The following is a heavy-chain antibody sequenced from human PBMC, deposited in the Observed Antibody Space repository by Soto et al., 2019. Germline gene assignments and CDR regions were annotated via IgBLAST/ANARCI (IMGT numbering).Heavy chain of an antibody. Sequence: QVQLQESGPGLVKPSGTLSVTCAVSGGSISSSNWWNWVRQPPGKGLEWIGEIYHSGSTNYNPSLRSRVTISLDKSKNQFSRRVKSVTDADTAEYYCARAWPSVDSYGSGVMDVWGQGTTVTVSS. V-gene: IGHV4-4*02. J-gene: IGHJ6*02. CDR1: GGSISSSNW. CDR2: IYHSGST. CDR3: ARAWPSVDSYGSGVMDV. D-gene: IGHD5-18*01.